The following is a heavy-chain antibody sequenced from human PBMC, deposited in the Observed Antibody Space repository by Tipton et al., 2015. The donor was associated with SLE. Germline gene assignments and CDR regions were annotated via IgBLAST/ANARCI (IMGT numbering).Heavy chain of an antibody. J-gene: IGHJ4*01. CDR2: ISWNSGSI. CDR1: GFTFDDYG. Sequence: SLRLSCASSGFTFDDYGMHWVRPAPGKGREWVSGISWNSGSIGYADSVKGRFTISRDNAKNSLYLQMNSLRAEDTALYYCAKDIRITGSYFDYWGQGTQVTDSS. CDR3: AKDIRITGSYFDY. D-gene: IGHD1-20*01. V-gene: IGHV3-9*01.